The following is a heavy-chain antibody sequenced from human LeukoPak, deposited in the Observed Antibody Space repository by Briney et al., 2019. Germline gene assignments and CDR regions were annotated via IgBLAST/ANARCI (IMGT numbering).Heavy chain of an antibody. D-gene: IGHD3-10*01. CDR1: GFTFSSYG. V-gene: IGHV3-30*02. CDR2: IRYDGSNK. J-gene: IGHJ4*02. Sequence: PGGSLRLSCAASGFTFSSYGMHWVRQAPGKGLEWVAFIRYDGSNKYYADSVKGRFTISRDNPKNTLYLQMNSLRAEDTAVYYCAKDRWGITMVRGFDYWGQGTLVTVSS. CDR3: AKDRWGITMVRGFDY.